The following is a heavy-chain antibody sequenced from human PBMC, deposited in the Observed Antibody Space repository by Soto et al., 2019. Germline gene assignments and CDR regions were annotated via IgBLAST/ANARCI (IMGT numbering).Heavy chain of an antibody. D-gene: IGHD3-22*01. CDR3: ARNPKLSSGYLLDY. CDR2: IDWDDDK. Sequence: SGPTLVNPTQTLTLTCTFSGFSLSTSGMCVSWIRQPPGKALEWLALIDWDDDKYYSTSLKTRLTISKDTSKTQVVLTMTNMDPVDTATYYCARNPKLSSGYLLDYWGQGTLVTVSS. J-gene: IGHJ4*02. CDR1: GFSLSTSGMC. V-gene: IGHV2-70*01.